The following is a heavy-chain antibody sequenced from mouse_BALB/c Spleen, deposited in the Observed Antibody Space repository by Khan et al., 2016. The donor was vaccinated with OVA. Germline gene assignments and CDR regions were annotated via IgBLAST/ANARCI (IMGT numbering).Heavy chain of an antibody. V-gene: IGHV3-2*02. Sequence: EVQLQESGPGLVKPSQSLSLTCTVTGYSITSDYAWNWIRQFPGNKLEWMGYISSTGSTSYNPSLKSRISITRDTSKNQFVLHLNSVTTEDTATYYWARSLYYSDSYAMDYWGQGTSVTVSS. D-gene: IGHD2-13*01. CDR2: ISSTGST. CDR3: ARSLYYSDSYAMDY. CDR1: GYSITSDYA. J-gene: IGHJ4*01.